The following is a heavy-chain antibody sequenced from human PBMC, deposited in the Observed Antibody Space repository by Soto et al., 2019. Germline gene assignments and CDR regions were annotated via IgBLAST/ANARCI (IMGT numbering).Heavy chain of an antibody. D-gene: IGHD3-3*01. Sequence: QVQLQESGPGLVKPSETLSLTCTVSGGSFKSGSYSWSWIRQPPGKGLEWIGYVSHTGRTSYNPSLKSRVSISMDTSKNQFSLNLDSVTAADTAVYFCARDFAYFDSWGQGTLVTVSS. CDR3: ARDFAYFDS. V-gene: IGHV4-61*01. CDR1: GGSFKSGSYS. J-gene: IGHJ4*02. CDR2: VSHTGRT.